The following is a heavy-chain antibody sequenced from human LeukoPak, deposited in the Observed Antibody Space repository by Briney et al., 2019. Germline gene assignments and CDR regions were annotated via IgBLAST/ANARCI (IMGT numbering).Heavy chain of an antibody. CDR3: AKEVYGGNWDFQH. V-gene: IGHV3-21*01. CDR1: GFTFSSYS. J-gene: IGHJ1*01. CDR2: ISSSSSYI. D-gene: IGHD4-23*01. Sequence: GGSLRLSCAASGFTFSSYSMNWVRQAPGKGLEWVSSISSSSSYIYYADSVKGRFTISRDNAKNSLYLQMNSLRAEDTAVYYCAKEVYGGNWDFQHWGQGTLVTVSS.